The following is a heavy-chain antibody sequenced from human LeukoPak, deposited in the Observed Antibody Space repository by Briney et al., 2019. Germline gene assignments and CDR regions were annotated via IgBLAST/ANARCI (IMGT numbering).Heavy chain of an antibody. D-gene: IGHD5-24*01. CDR2: ISGDTNYT. Sequence: GGSLRLSCTASGFTFSTYSMNWVRQAPGKGLEWVSSISGDTNYTSQVDSVKGRFTISRDNAKNSLFLQMNSLRAEDTAVYYCARDGYSYYYGMDVWGQGTTVTVSS. J-gene: IGHJ6*02. CDR3: ARDGYSYYYGMDV. CDR1: GFTFSTYS. V-gene: IGHV3-21*01.